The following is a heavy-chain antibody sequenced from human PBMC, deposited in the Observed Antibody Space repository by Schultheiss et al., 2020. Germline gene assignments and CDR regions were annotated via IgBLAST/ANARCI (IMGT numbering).Heavy chain of an antibody. D-gene: IGHD6-13*01. CDR3: ARSLDYYYGMDV. J-gene: IGHJ6*02. V-gene: IGHV4-39*07. CDR2: IHYSGST. CDR1: GGSISSSSYY. Sequence: SETLSFTCTVSGGSISSSSYYWGCIRQPPGKGLEWIGNIHYSGSTYYNPSLKSRVTISVDTSKNQFSLKLSSVTAADTAVYYCARSLDYYYGMDVWGQGTTVTVSS.